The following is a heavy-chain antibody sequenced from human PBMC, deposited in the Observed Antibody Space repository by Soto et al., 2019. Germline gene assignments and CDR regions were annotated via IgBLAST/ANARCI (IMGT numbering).Heavy chain of an antibody. Sequence: PGESLRLSCAVSGFTVSTSGMHWVRQAPGKGLEWVAVISRDGGTKFYADSVKGRFTISRDNSRNTLFLEMNSLRGDDMAVYYCTGEVASGYWGQGTLVTVSS. V-gene: IGHV3-30*03. D-gene: IGHD2-8*02. CDR3: TGEVASGY. J-gene: IGHJ4*02. CDR2: ISRDGGTK. CDR1: GFTVSTSG.